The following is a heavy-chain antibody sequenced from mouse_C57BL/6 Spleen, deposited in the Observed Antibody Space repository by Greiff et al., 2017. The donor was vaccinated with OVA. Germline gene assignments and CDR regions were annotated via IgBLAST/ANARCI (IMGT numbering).Heavy chain of an antibody. CDR1: GYTFTSYW. D-gene: IGHD1-1*01. CDR2: IDPSDSET. V-gene: IGHV1-52*01. CDR3: ARTTTVVDNFDY. Sequence: VQLQQSGAELVRPGSSVKLSCKASGYTFTSYWMHWVKQRPIQGLEWIGNIDPSDSETHYNQKFKDKATLTVDKSSSTAYMQLSSLTSEDSAVYYCARTTTVVDNFDYWGQGTTLTVSS. J-gene: IGHJ2*01.